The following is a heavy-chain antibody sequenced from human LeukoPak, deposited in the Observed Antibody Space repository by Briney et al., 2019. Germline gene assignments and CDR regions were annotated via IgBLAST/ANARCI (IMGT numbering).Heavy chain of an antibody. CDR2: ISSSGSTI. J-gene: IGHJ4*02. V-gene: IGHV3-48*03. CDR1: GFTFSSYE. Sequence: PGGSLRLSCAASGFTFSSYEMNWVRQAPGKGLEWVSYISSSGSTIYYADSVNGRFTISRDNDKNSLYLQMNSLRAEDTAVYYCASRVRGYYFQFAYWGQGTLVTVSS. CDR3: ASRVRGYYFQFAY. D-gene: IGHD3-22*01.